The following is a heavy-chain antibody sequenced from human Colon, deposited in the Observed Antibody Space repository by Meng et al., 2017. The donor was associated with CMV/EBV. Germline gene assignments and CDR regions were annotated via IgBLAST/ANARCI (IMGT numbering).Heavy chain of an antibody. Sequence: QVQVVQSGGEVRKPGASVKVSCKTSGYTFTTYGITWVRQAPGQGLEWMGWISTYNAYTKYAQKFQDRVSMTTDRSTDTAYMELSSLRSDDTAVYYCARGPQYCGDDCYMDYWGQGTLVTVS. J-gene: IGHJ4*02. V-gene: IGHV1-18*01. D-gene: IGHD2-21*02. CDR2: ISTYNAYT. CDR3: ARGPQYCGDDCYMDY. CDR1: GYTFTTYG.